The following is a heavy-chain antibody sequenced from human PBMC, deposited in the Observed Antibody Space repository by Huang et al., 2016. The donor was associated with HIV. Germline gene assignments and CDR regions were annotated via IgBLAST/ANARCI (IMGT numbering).Heavy chain of an antibody. CDR3: ARQVDGFRSHFDF. V-gene: IGHV5-51*01. CDR2: IYPRDSET. J-gene: IGHJ4*02. Sequence: EVLLVQSGAELKEPGESLKISCKASGYGFSSYWIGWVRQKPGKGREWMWIIYPRDSETKYSPSFDGQVTISADKATRTAYLQWESLKAPDTAIYFCARQVDGFRSHFDFWGQGTLVSVSS. CDR1: GYGFSSYW. D-gene: IGHD5-18*01.